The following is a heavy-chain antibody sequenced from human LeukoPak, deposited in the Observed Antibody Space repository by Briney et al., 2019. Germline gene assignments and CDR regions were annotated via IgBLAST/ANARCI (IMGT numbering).Heavy chain of an antibody. Sequence: GGSLRLSCAASGFTFSSYAMSWVRQAPGKGLEWVSAISGSGGSTYYADSVKGRFTISRDNSKNTLYLQMNSLRAEDTAVYYCAKAESFGVVIISFDYWGQGTLVTVSS. CDR3: AKAESFGVVIISFDY. CDR2: ISGSGGST. CDR1: GFTFSSYA. J-gene: IGHJ4*02. V-gene: IGHV3-23*01. D-gene: IGHD3-3*01.